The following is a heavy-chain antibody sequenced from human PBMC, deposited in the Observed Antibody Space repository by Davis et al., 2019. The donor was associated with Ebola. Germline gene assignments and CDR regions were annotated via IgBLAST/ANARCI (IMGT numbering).Heavy chain of an antibody. J-gene: IGHJ4*02. Sequence: GESLKISCAASGFTFINSGMHWVRQAPGKGLEWLAVTWFDGSPTYYADSVRGRFAVPRDTSMTTLYLQMNNLRVEDTAVYYCAKDRKQLVGIDHWGQGTLVTGSS. CDR2: TWFDGSPT. CDR3: AKDRKQLVGIDH. D-gene: IGHD1-1*01. V-gene: IGHV3-33*03. CDR1: GFTFINSG.